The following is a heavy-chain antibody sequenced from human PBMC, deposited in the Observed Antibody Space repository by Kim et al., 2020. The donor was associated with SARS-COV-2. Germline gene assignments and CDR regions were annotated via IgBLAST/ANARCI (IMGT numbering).Heavy chain of an antibody. D-gene: IGHD3-22*01. J-gene: IGHJ5*02. V-gene: IGHV3-23*01. Sequence: GSVKSRFTIYRDNTKNMVFLQMNSLRAEGTAVYYCARSPRDSKSNNWFDPWGQGTLVTVSS. CDR3: ARSPRDSKSNNWFDP.